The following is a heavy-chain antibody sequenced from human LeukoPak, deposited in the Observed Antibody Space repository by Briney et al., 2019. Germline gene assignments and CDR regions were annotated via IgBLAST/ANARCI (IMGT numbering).Heavy chain of an antibody. Sequence: GGSLRLSCAASGFTFSRSAVHWVRQAPGKGLEWVAVISHDGSNTDYTDSVKGRFTISRDNSKNTLYLQMNSLRAEDTAVYYCAKDLYYYDSSGQPVDYWGQGTLVTVSS. CDR1: GFTFSRSA. J-gene: IGHJ4*02. V-gene: IGHV3-30*18. CDR3: AKDLYYYDSSGQPVDY. D-gene: IGHD3-22*01. CDR2: ISHDGSNT.